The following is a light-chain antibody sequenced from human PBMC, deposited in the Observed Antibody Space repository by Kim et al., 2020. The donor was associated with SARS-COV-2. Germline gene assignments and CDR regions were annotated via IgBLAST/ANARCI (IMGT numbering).Light chain of an antibody. Sequence: VSPGQTASIACSGDRLGDKYACWYQQKPGQSPILIIYQYKKRPSGIPERFSGSNSGNTATLTISGTQAMDEADYYCQAWDISTVVFGGGTKLTVL. V-gene: IGLV3-1*01. CDR2: QYK. J-gene: IGLJ2*01. CDR1: RLGDKY. CDR3: QAWDISTVV.